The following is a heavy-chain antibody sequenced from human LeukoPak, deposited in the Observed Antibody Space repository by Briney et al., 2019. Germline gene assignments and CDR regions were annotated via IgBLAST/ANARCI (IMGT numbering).Heavy chain of an antibody. CDR2: IKSKSDDGTT. Sequence: GGSLRLSCEASGFTFINAWMSWVRQALEKGLEWVGRIKSKSDDGTTDFAAPVKGRFSISRDDSKNTLYLQMNSLKTEDTAVYYCTTALRGVLLYDYWGQGTLVTVSS. D-gene: IGHD3-10*01. CDR3: TTALRGVLLYDY. V-gene: IGHV3-15*01. J-gene: IGHJ4*02. CDR1: GFTFINAW.